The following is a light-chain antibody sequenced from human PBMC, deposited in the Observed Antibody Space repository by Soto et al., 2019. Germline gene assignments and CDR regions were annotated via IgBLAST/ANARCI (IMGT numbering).Light chain of an antibody. CDR2: KAS. CDR3: QQYNTYPLT. CDR1: QSISIW. J-gene: IGKJ4*01. V-gene: IGKV1-5*03. Sequence: DIQMTQSPSTLSASVGDRVTITCRASQSISIWLAWYQQKPGKAPKLLIYKASNLEGGVPSRFSGSGSGTEFNITIISLQPDDFATYYCQQYNTYPLTFGGGTTVEIK.